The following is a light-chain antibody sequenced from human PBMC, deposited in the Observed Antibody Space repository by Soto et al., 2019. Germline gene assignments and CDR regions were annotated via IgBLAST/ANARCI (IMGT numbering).Light chain of an antibody. CDR3: QQYARRGTT. J-gene: IGKJ2*01. CDR2: GAS. Sequence: EIVLTQSPGTLSLSPGERATLSCRASQSVSSSYLAWYQQKPGQAPRLLIYGASSRATGIPDRFSGSGSGTDFTLTISRLEPEDFAVYYCQQYARRGTTFGQGNKLEIK. CDR1: QSVSSSY. V-gene: IGKV3-20*01.